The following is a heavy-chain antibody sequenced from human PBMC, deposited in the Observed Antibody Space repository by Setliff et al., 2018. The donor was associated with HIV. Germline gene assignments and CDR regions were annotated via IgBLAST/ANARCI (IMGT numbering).Heavy chain of an antibody. J-gene: IGHJ6*02. Sequence: SVKVSCKASGYTFSSYGISWVRQAPGQGLEWMGGIIPIFGTANYAQKFQGRVTITTDESTSTAYMELSSLTSDDTAVYYCAGGVLGDYYYYDLDVWGQGTMVTVSS. CDR2: IIPIFGTA. CDR3: AGGVLGDYYYYDLDV. CDR1: GYTFSSYG. V-gene: IGHV1-69*05. D-gene: IGHD3-16*01.